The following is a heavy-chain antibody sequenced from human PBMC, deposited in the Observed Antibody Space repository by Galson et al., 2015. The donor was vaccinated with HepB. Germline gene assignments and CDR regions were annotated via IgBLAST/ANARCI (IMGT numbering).Heavy chain of an antibody. CDR1: GFTFSDYW. V-gene: IGHV3-7*01. Sequence: SLRLSCAASGFTFSDYWMSWVRQAPGKGLEWVANIKKDGSERNYVDSVKGRFTISRDNAKNSLYLQMNSLRIEDTAVYYCARTYPVIPRGQGTLVTVSS. J-gene: IGHJ5*02. D-gene: IGHD3-10*01. CDR3: ARTYPVIP. CDR2: IKKDGSER.